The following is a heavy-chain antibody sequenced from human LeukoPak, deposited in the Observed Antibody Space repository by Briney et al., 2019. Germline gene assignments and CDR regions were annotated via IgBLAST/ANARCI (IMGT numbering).Heavy chain of an antibody. D-gene: IGHD3-16*01. CDR1: KFTFSSYW. CDR2: MNQLGNEK. J-gene: IGHJ4*02. CDR3: ARGTYYYEF. Sequence: GGSLRLSCTASKFTFSSYWMSWVRQAPGQGLEWVAYMNQLGNEKNYQDPVKGRFTISRDNAKNSLYLQMTSLRAEDTAVYYCARGTYYYEFWGQGTLVTVSS. V-gene: IGHV3-7*04.